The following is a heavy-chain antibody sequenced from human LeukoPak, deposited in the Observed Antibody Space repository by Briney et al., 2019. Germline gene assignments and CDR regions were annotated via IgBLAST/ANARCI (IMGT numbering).Heavy chain of an antibody. D-gene: IGHD3-22*01. J-gene: IGHJ4*02. CDR1: GYRFTSYW. CDR3: ARQDDYDRSGYTDY. CDR2: IYPGDSDT. Sequence: GESLKISCQGFGYRFTSYWIGWVRQMPGKGLEWMGIIYPGDSDTRYSPSFQGQVTISVDKSISTAYLQWSSLKASDTAMYYCARQDDYDRSGYTDYGGQGTLVTVSS. V-gene: IGHV5-51*01.